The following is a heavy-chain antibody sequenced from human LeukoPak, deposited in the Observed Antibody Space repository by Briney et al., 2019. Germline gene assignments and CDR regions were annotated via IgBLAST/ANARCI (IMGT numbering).Heavy chain of an antibody. CDR3: AKFLQWLLLPNDAFDI. CDR2: MSGSGDGT. J-gene: IGHJ3*02. Sequence: PGGSLRLSCAASGFAFSNFAMSWVRQAPGKGLEWVSAMSGSGDGTYYADSVKGRFTISRDNSKNTLYLQMNSLRAEDTAVYYCAKFLQWLLLPNDAFDIWGQGTMVTVSS. V-gene: IGHV3-23*01. D-gene: IGHD3-3*01. CDR1: GFAFSNFA.